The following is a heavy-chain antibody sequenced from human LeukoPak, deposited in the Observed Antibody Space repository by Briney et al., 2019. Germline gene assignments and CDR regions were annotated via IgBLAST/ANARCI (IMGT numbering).Heavy chain of an antibody. CDR3: ARDQGAGSDY. Sequence: GGYLRLSCTATGFTFNNYWMSWVRQAPGKGLEWVANINQNGSEKYHVDSVKGRFTISRDNAKNSPYLQMNSLRAEDTAVYYCARDQGAGSDYWGQGTLVTVSS. V-gene: IGHV3-7*01. CDR2: INQNGSEK. CDR1: GFTFNNYW. D-gene: IGHD6-19*01. J-gene: IGHJ4*02.